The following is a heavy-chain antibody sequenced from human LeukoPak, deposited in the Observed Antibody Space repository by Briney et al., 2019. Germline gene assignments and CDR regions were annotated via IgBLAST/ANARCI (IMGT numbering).Heavy chain of an antibody. Sequence: GGSLRLSCAASGFTFSNPWMSWVRQAPGKGLEWVGRIKSKTDGGTTEYAAAVQGRFTISRDDSKNTLYLQMNSLRAEDTAVYYCASTPPLTGYYYFDYWGQGTLVTVSS. CDR2: IKSKTDGGTT. D-gene: IGHD3-9*01. CDR1: GFTFSNPW. CDR3: ASTPPLTGYYYFDY. J-gene: IGHJ4*02. V-gene: IGHV3-15*01.